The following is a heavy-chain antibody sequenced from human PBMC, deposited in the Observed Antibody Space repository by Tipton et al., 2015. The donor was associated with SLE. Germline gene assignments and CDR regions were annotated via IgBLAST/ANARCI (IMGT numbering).Heavy chain of an antibody. Sequence: LRLSCVGSGFTFRNFAMHWVRQAPGKGLEWVAFISYDGSLKSYADSVRGRFTISRDQSEGTLYLQLDSLRREDTAMYFCTKEIRGYYSAQWGQGTTVTVSS. J-gene: IGHJ6*02. CDR3: TKEIRGYYSAQ. CDR2: ISYDGSLK. V-gene: IGHV3-30*02. CDR1: GFTFRNFA. D-gene: IGHD3-22*01.